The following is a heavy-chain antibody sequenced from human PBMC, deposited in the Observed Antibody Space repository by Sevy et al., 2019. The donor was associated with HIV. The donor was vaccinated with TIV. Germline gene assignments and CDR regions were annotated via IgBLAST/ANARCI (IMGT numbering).Heavy chain of an antibody. CDR3: ARAPRGSQGPGQYFKH. Sequence: ASVKVSCTASGYTFSNYLISWVRQAPGQGLEWMEWVSARNGDTKYAQRIQGRVTMTADTSTTLAYMELRSLTSDDTAVYQYARAPRGSQGPGQYFKHWGQGTLVTVSS. J-gene: IGHJ1*01. D-gene: IGHD1-26*01. CDR1: GYTFSNYL. V-gene: IGHV1-18*01. CDR2: VSARNGDT.